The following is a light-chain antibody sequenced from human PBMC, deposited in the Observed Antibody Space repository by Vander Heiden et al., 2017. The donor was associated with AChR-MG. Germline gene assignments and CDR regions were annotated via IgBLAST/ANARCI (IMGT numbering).Light chain of an antibody. Sequence: QSALTQPASVSGSPGQSITISCTGTGSDVGGHDSVSWYQQRRGKAPQLILYDVTQRPSGVSNRFSGSKSGDTASLTISGLRAEDEATYYCSSSTTFNTWMFGGGTKVTVL. CDR2: DVT. CDR1: GSDVGGHDS. CDR3: SSSTTFNTWM. J-gene: IGLJ3*02. V-gene: IGLV2-14*01.